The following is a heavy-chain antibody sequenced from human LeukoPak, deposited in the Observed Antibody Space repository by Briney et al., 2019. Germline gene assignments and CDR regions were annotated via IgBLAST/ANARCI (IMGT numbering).Heavy chain of an antibody. Sequence: SETLSLTCAVSGGSISSGGYSWSWIRQPPGKGLEWIGYIYHSGSTYYNPSLRSRVTISVDRSKNQFSLKLSSVTAADTAVYYCARVWGGSYFDYWGQGTLVTFSS. J-gene: IGHJ4*02. V-gene: IGHV4-30-2*01. CDR3: ARVWGGSYFDY. CDR1: GGSISSGGYS. CDR2: IYHSGST. D-gene: IGHD1-26*01.